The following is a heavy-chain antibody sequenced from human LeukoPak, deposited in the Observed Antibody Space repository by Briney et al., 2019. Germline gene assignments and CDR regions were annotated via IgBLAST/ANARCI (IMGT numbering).Heavy chain of an antibody. J-gene: IGHJ4*02. Sequence: GGSLRLSCAASGFTFNNYLMHWVRQAPGKGLDWVAVIVEDGTNQYYADSVKGRFTISRDNSKNTVYLQMNSLRAEDTAVYYCAKASGYSYGKYFFDSWGQGALVTVSS. CDR3: AKASGYSYGKYFFDS. CDR1: GFTFNNYL. CDR2: IVEDGTNQ. D-gene: IGHD5-18*01. V-gene: IGHV3-30*04.